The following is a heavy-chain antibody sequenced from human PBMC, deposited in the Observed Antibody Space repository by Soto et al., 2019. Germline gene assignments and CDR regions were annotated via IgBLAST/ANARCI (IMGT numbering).Heavy chain of an antibody. D-gene: IGHD3-10*01. Sequence: GASVKVSCKASGYTFTSYGISWVRQAPGQGLEWMGWISAYNGNTNYAQKLQGRVTMTTNTSTSTAYMELRSLRSDDTAVYYCARGWFGEHYYYYGMDVWGQGTTVTVSS. CDR2: ISAYNGNT. CDR3: ARGWFGEHYYYYGMDV. CDR1: GYTFTSYG. V-gene: IGHV1-18*01. J-gene: IGHJ6*02.